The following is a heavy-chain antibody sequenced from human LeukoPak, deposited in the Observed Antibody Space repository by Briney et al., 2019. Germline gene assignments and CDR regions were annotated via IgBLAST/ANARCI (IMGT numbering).Heavy chain of an antibody. Sequence: PGRSLRLSCAASGFTFDDYAIHWVRQAPGKGLEWVSGISWNSGSIGYADSVKGRFTISRDNAKNSLYLQMNSLRAEDTALYYCAKATLWFGELFPDTFDYWGQGTLVTVSS. CDR3: AKATLWFGELFPDTFDY. CDR1: GFTFDDYA. D-gene: IGHD3-10*01. V-gene: IGHV3-9*01. CDR2: ISWNSGSI. J-gene: IGHJ4*02.